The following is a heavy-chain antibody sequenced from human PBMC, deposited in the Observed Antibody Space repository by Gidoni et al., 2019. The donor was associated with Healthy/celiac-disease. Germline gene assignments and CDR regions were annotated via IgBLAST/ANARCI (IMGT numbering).Heavy chain of an antibody. Sequence: QLQLQESGPGLVKPSETLSLTCTVSGGSISSSSYYWGWIRQPPGKGLEWIGSIYYSGSTYYNPSLKSRVTISVDTSKNQFSLKLSSVTAADTAVYYCARDPFTMVRGASRFDPWGQGTLVTVSS. CDR1: GGSISSSSYY. V-gene: IGHV4-39*02. CDR3: ARDPFTMVRGASRFDP. J-gene: IGHJ5*02. D-gene: IGHD3-10*01. CDR2: IYYSGST.